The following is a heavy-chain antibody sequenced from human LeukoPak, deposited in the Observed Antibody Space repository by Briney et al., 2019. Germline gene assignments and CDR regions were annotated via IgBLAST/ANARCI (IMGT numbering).Heavy chain of an antibody. V-gene: IGHV3-30*18. CDR1: GFTFSSYG. Sequence: HPGGSLRLSCAASGFTFSSYGMHWVRQAPGKGLEWVAVISYDGSNKYYADSVKGRFTTSRDNSKNTLYLQMNSLRAEDTAVYYCAKEITTVTTGSAYWGQGTLVTVSS. D-gene: IGHD4-17*01. CDR3: AKEITTVTTGSAY. J-gene: IGHJ4*02. CDR2: ISYDGSNK.